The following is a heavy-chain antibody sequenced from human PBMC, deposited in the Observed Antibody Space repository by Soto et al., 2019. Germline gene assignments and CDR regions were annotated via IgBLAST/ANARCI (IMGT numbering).Heavy chain of an antibody. CDR1: GFTFSSYS. J-gene: IGHJ4*02. V-gene: IGHV3-48*02. CDR2: ISSSSSTI. CDR3: ARGQGRIAAAAHNYFDY. Sequence: EVQLVESGGGLVQPGGSLRLSCAASGFTFSSYSINWVRQAPGKGLEWVSYISSSSSTIYYADSVKGRFTISRDNAKNSLYLQMNSLRDEDTAVYYCARGQGRIAAAAHNYFDYWGQGTLVTVSS. D-gene: IGHD6-13*01.